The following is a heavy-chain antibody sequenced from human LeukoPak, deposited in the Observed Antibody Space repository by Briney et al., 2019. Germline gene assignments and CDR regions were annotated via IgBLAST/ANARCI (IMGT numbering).Heavy chain of an antibody. J-gene: IGHJ4*02. Sequence: GWSLRLSCAASGFTCSSYWMSWVRQAPGKGLVWVANIKQDGSEKYYVDSVKGRFTISRDNAKNSLYLQMSSLRAEDTAVYYCARDRFITIYAYFDYWGQGTLVTVSS. CDR2: IKQDGSEK. V-gene: IGHV3-7*01. CDR3: ARDRFITIYAYFDY. CDR1: GFTCSSYW. D-gene: IGHD3-3*01.